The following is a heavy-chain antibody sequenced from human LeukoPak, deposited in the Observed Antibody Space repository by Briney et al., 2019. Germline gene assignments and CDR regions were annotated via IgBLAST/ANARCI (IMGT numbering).Heavy chain of an antibody. CDR2: VYMNRNI. Sequence: SQTLSLTCTVSGGSISSGSYYWNWIRQPAGTGLEWIGRVYMNRNINYNPSLKSRVTISADTSKNQFSLQLTSVTAADTAVYYCASLGSNDYWGQGTLVTVSS. CDR3: ASLGSNDY. D-gene: IGHD2-15*01. J-gene: IGHJ4*02. V-gene: IGHV4-61*02. CDR1: GGSISSGSYY.